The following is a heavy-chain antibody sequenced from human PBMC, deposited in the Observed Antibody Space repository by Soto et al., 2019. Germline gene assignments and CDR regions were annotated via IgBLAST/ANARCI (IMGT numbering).Heavy chain of an antibody. Sequence: TLSLTCTVSGASVTTDGFYWSWIRQPQGKGLEWTGSIYHSGSTNYNPSLKSRLTTSMDTSKNQCPLRRTSVTAADTAVYYCARLRRLASLAKYYDHSMGVWGPGTTVTVSS. D-gene: IGHD3-16*02. V-gene: IGHV4-61*08. CDR2: IYHSGST. J-gene: IGHJ6*02. CDR3: ARLRRLASLAKYYDHSMGV. CDR1: GASVTTDGFY.